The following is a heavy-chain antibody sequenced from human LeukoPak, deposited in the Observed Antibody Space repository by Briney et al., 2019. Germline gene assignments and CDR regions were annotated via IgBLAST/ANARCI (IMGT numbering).Heavy chain of an antibody. CDR3: EGGFGDY. V-gene: IGHV4-38-2*02. CDR2: IYHSGST. J-gene: IGHJ4*02. CDR1: GYSISSGYY. D-gene: IGHD3-16*01. Sequence: PSETLSLTCTVSGYSISSGYYWGWIRQPPGKGLEWIGSIYHSGSTYYNPSLKSRVTISVDTSKNQFSLKLSSVTAADTAVYYCEGGFGDYWGQGTLVTVSS.